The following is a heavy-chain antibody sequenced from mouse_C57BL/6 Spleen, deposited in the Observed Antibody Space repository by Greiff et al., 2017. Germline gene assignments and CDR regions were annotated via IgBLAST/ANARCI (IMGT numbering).Heavy chain of an antibody. CDR3: AGNYYDYGGFAY. CDR2: INPKNGGT. J-gene: IGHJ3*01. D-gene: IGHD2-4*01. Sequence: EVQLQQSGPELVKPGASVKMSCKASGYTFTDYNMPWVKQSHGKSLEWIGYINPKNGGTSYNQTFKGKATLTVNKSSSTAYMELRSLTSADSAVYYCAGNYYDYGGFAYWGQGTLVTVSA. CDR1: GYTFTDYN. V-gene: IGHV1-22*01.